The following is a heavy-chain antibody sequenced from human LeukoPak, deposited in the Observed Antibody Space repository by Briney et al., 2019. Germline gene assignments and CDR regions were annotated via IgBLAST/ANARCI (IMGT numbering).Heavy chain of an antibody. D-gene: IGHD3-10*01. CDR2: IYYSGST. J-gene: IGHJ5*02. CDR3: ARGDYYGSGRLRGWFDP. V-gene: IGHV4-59*08. Sequence: SGTLSLTCTVSGGSISSYYWSWIRQPPGKGLEWIGYIYYSGSTNYNPSLKSRVTISVDTSKNQFSLKLSSVTAADTAVYYCARGDYYGSGRLRGWFDPWGQGTLVTVSS. CDR1: GGSISSYY.